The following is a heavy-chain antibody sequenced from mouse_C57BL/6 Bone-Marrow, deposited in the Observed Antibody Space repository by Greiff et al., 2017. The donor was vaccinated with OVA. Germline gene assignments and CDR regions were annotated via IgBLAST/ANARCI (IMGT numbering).Heavy chain of an antibody. V-gene: IGHV3-6*01. Sequence: ESGPGLVKPSQSLSLTCSVTGYSITSGYYWNWIRQFPGNKLEWMGYISYDGSNNYNPSLKNRISITRDTSKNQFFLKLNSVTTEDTATYYCATDYYGSSYVWFAYWGQGTLVTVSA. D-gene: IGHD1-1*01. J-gene: IGHJ3*01. CDR3: ATDYYGSSYVWFAY. CDR1: GYSITSGYY. CDR2: ISYDGSN.